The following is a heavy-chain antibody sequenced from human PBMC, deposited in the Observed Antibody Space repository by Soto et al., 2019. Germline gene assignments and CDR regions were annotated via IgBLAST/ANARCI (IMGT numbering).Heavy chain of an antibody. Sequence: QLHLVQSGAVVKKPGASVTVSCSASGYPVTAYYMHWVRQAPGRGLEWMGGINPATGAAKYTQTFQGRVTMPRDTSTGTVFMELSGLPSEDPAVFYGARGGGVGVAGSAAFDMWGQGTLVTVSS. CDR3: ARGGGVGVAGSAAFDM. V-gene: IGHV1-2*02. CDR1: GYPVTAYY. J-gene: IGHJ3*02. CDR2: INPATGAA. D-gene: IGHD3-3*01.